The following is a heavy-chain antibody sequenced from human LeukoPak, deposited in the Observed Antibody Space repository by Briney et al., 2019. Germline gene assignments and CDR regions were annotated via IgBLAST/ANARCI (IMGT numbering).Heavy chain of an antibody. D-gene: IGHD2-15*01. V-gene: IGHV3-30-3*01. J-gene: IGHJ3*02. CDR2: ISYDGSNK. Sequence: GGSLRLSCAASGFTFSSYAMHWVRQAPGKGLEWVAVISYDGSNKYYADSVKGRFTISRDNAKNSLYVQMNSLRAEDTAVYYCATRGSAYCSGGSCYNGAFDIWGQGTMVTVSS. CDR3: ATRGSAYCSGGSCYNGAFDI. CDR1: GFTFSSYA.